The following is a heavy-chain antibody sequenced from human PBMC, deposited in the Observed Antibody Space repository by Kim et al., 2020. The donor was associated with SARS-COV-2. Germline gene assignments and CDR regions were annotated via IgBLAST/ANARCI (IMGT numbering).Heavy chain of an antibody. CDR3: ARLVSYGDYDY. CDR2: IIPIYGTA. J-gene: IGHJ4*02. V-gene: IGHV1-69*13. Sequence: SVKVSCKASGGTFSSYAIGWVRQAPGEGLEWMGGIIPIYGTANNAQKFQGRVTITADESTSTAYMELSSLRSEDTAVYYCARLVSYGDYDYWGQGTLVT. CDR1: GGTFSSYA. D-gene: IGHD4-17*01.